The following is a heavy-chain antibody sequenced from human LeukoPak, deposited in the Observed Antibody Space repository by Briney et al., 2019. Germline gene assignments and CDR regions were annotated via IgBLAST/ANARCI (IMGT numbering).Heavy chain of an antibody. Sequence: SETLSLTCTVSGGSISSSSYYWGWIRQPPGKGLEWIGEIYHSGSTNYNPSLKSRVTISVDKSKNQFSLKLSSVTAADTAVYYCARGNSTTVTDAFDIWGQGTMVTVSS. CDR1: GGSISSSSYY. CDR2: IYHSGST. V-gene: IGHV4-39*07. CDR3: ARGNSTTVTDAFDI. J-gene: IGHJ3*02. D-gene: IGHD4-17*01.